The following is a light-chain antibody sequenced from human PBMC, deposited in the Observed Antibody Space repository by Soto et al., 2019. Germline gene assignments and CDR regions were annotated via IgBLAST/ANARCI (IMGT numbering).Light chain of an antibody. V-gene: IGKV3-15*01. CDR2: RAS. Sequence: EVVMTQSPATLSLSPVARANLSCRASQSVSSLLAWYQQKPGQAPRLLIYRASTRATGVSGRFSGSGSGTEFTLTITSLQSEDFAVYYCQQYNDWPITFGQGKRREIK. CDR1: QSVSSL. CDR3: QQYNDWPIT. J-gene: IGKJ5*01.